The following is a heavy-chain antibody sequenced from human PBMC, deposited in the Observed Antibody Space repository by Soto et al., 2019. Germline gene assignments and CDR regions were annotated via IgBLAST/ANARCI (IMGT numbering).Heavy chain of an antibody. J-gene: IGHJ6*02. CDR1: GFTFDDYA. CDR3: AKDIGPLGCGDTEWVMDF. CDR2: ISWNSGSI. Sequence: EVQLVESGGGLVQPGRSLRLSCAASGFTFDDYAMHWVRQAPGKGLAWVSGISWNSGSIGYADSVKGRLTISRDNAKDSVYPQMKSLRAEDTALYYCAKDIGPLGCGDTEWVMDFLCQGPTVTVS. V-gene: IGHV3-9*01. D-gene: IGHD3-3*01.